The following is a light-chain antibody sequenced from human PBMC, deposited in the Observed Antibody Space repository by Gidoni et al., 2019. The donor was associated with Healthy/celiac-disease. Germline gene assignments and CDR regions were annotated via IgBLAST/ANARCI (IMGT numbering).Light chain of an antibody. CDR3: QAWDSSTVV. V-gene: IGLV3-1*01. Sequence: SYELTQSPSVSVSPGQTASITCSGDKLGDKYACWYSQKPGQSPVLVIYQDSKRPSGIPERFSGSNSGNTATLTISGTQAMDEADYYCQAWDSSTVVFGGGTKLTVL. J-gene: IGLJ2*01. CDR2: QDS. CDR1: KLGDKY.